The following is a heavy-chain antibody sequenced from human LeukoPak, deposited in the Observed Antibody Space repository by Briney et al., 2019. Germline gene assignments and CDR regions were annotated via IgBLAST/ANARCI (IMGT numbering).Heavy chain of an antibody. D-gene: IGHD3-22*01. CDR2: IKSKTDGGTT. V-gene: IGHV3-15*01. J-gene: IGHJ6*03. CDR3: TTDFDSSGYLYYYYHYMDV. CDR1: GFTFSSYS. Sequence: GGSLILSCAASGFTFSSYSMSWVRQAPGKGLEWVGRIKSKTDGGTTDYAAPVKGRFTISRDDSKNTLYLQMNSLKTEDTAVYYCTTDFDSSGYLYYYYHYMDVWGKGTTVTVSS.